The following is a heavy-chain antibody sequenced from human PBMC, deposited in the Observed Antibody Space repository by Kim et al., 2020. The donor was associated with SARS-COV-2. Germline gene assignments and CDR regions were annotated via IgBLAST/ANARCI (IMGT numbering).Heavy chain of an antibody. J-gene: IGHJ2*01. Sequence: ASVKVSCKSSGYNFTAHAIHWVRQAPGQRPEWMGWITVVNGDTIYSQNFQGRLTITRDISATTSYMELSRLRSEDTALYYCATGGSYCSGGVCYRYFYFWGRGTLVTVSS. CDR2: ITVVNGDT. V-gene: IGHV1-3*01. D-gene: IGHD2-15*01. CDR1: GYNFTAHA. CDR3: ATGGSYCSGGVCYRYFYF.